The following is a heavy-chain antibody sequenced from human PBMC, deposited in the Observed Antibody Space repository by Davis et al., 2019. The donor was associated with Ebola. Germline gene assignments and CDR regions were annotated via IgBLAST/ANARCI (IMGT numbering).Heavy chain of an antibody. CDR3: ARGLAVAGTLGGYYYYYGMDV. D-gene: IGHD6-19*01. V-gene: IGHV1-3*01. CDR2: INAGNGDT. Sequence: AASVKVSCKTSGYTFTNYAIHWVRQAPGQRLEWMGWINAGNGDTKYSQKFQGRVTMTRDTSTSTVYMELSSLRSEDTAVYYCARGLAVAGTLGGYYYYYGMDVWGQGTTVTVSS. CDR1: GYTFTNYA. J-gene: IGHJ6*02.